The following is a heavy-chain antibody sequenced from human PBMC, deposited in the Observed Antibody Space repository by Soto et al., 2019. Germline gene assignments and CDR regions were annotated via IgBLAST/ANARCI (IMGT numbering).Heavy chain of an antibody. D-gene: IGHD6-13*01. CDR1: GFTFSSYW. J-gene: IGHJ4*02. CDR3: ARGGQQLGIYYFDY. CDR2: IKQDGSEK. V-gene: IGHV3-7*01. Sequence: EVQLVESGGGLVQPGGSLRLSCAASGFTFSSYWMSWVRQAPGKGLEWVANIKQDGSEKYYVDSVKGRFTISRDNAKNSLYLQMNSLRAEDTAVYYCARGGQQLGIYYFDYWGQGTLVTVSS.